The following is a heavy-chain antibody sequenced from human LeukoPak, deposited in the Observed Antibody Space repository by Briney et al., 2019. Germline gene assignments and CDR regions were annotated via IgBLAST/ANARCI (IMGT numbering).Heavy chain of an antibody. CDR2: ISAYNGNI. Sequence: ASVKVSCKASGYTFTNYGISWVRQAPGQGLEWMGWISAYNGNIYYTQNLQGRVTMTTDTSTSTAYMELRSLRSDDTAVYYCARDRSDYYDSSGYYHDAFDIWGQGTMVTVSS. V-gene: IGHV1-18*01. CDR3: ARDRSDYYDSSGYYHDAFDI. CDR1: GYTFTNYG. J-gene: IGHJ3*02. D-gene: IGHD3-22*01.